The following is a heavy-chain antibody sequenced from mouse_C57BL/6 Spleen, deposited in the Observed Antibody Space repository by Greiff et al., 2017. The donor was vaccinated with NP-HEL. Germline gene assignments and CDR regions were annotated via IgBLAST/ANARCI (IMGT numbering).Heavy chain of an antibody. CDR1: GYTFTSYW. CDR2: IDPSDSET. V-gene: IGHV1-52*01. D-gene: IGHD2-13*01. Sequence: QVQLQQPGAELVRPGSSVKLSCKASGYTFTSYWMHWVKQRPIQGLEWIGNIDPSDSETHYNQKFKDKATLTVDKSSSTAYMQLSSLTSEDSAVYYCARSKGYGEGFDYWGQGTTLTVSS. CDR3: ARSKGYGEGFDY. J-gene: IGHJ2*01.